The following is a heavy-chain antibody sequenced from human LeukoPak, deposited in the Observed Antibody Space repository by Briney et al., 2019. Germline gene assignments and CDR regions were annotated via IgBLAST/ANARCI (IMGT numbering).Heavy chain of an antibody. CDR1: GGSISSYY. CDR2: IYTSGST. J-gene: IGHJ6*02. D-gene: IGHD6-19*01. Sequence: SETLSLTCTVSGGSISSYYWSWIRQPAGKGLEWIGRIYTSGSTNYNPSLKSRVTMSVDTSKNQFSLKLSSVTAADTAVYYCARVIEEQWLVHHYGMDVWGQGTTVTVSS. CDR3: ARVIEEQWLVHHYGMDV. V-gene: IGHV4-4*07.